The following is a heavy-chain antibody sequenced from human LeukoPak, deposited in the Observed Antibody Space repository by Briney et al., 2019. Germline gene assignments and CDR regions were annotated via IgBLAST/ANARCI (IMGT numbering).Heavy chain of an antibody. CDR3: ARALCSGGSCYDY. D-gene: IGHD2-15*01. V-gene: IGHV3-48*03. Sequence: PGGSLRLSCAASGFTFSSYEMSWVRQAPGKGLEWVSYISSSGSTIYYADSVKGRFTISRDNAKNSLYLQMNSLRAEDTAVYYCARALCSGGSCYDYWGQGTLVTVSS. CDR2: ISSSGSTI. J-gene: IGHJ4*02. CDR1: GFTFSSYE.